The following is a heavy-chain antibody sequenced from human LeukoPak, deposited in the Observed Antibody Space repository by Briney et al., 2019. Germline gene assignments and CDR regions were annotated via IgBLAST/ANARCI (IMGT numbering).Heavy chain of an antibody. Sequence: GASVKVPCKASGYTFTSYGISWVRQAPGQGLEWMGGIMPISGTANYAQKFQGRVTITADKPTNTAYMELSSLRSEDTAVYYCASGRTDIVVVPATLRNYYFDYWGQGTLVTVSS. V-gene: IGHV1-69*06. CDR3: ASGRTDIVVVPATLRNYYFDY. CDR1: GYTFTSYG. CDR2: IMPISGTA. D-gene: IGHD2-2*01. J-gene: IGHJ4*02.